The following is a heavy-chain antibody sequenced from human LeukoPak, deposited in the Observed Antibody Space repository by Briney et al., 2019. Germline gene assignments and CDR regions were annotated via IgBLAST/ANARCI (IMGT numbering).Heavy chain of an antibody. J-gene: IGHJ6*02. D-gene: IGHD3-10*01. V-gene: IGHV3-48*03. Sequence: GGSLRLSCAASGFTFSSYEMNWVRQAPGKGLEWVSYISSSGSTIYYADSVKGRFTISRDNAKNSLYLQMNSLRAEDTAVYYCARDDYYGSGSYPGMDVWGQGTTVTVSS. CDR3: ARDDYYGSGSYPGMDV. CDR2: ISSSGSTI. CDR1: GFTFSSYE.